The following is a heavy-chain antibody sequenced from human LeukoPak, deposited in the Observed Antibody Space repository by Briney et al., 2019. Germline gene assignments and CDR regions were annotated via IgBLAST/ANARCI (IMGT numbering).Heavy chain of an antibody. CDR3: ARTRRDGYYPHYYFDY. CDR1: GGSISNHY. CDR2: IYYSGSS. Sequence: PLETLSLTCTVSGGSISNHYWSWIRQPPGKGLEWIGYIYYSGSSNYNPSLKSRVTMSVDTSKNQFSLKLSSVTAADTAVYYCARTRRDGYYPHYYFDYWGQGTLVTVSS. J-gene: IGHJ4*02. V-gene: IGHV4-59*11. D-gene: IGHD5-24*01.